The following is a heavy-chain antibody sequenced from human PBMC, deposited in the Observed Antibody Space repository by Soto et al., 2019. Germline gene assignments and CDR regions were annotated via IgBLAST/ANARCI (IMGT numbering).Heavy chain of an antibody. CDR2: ISAYNGNT. V-gene: IGHV1-18*04. CDR3: ARDRAYYDFWSGYYTPIDAFDI. CDR1: GYTFTSYG. D-gene: IGHD3-3*01. J-gene: IGHJ3*02. Sequence: GASVKVSCKASGYTFTSYGISWVRQAPGQGLEWMGWISAYNGNTNYAQKLQGRVTMTTDTSTSTAYMELRSLRSDDTAVYYCARDRAYYDFWSGYYTPIDAFDIWGQGTMVTVS.